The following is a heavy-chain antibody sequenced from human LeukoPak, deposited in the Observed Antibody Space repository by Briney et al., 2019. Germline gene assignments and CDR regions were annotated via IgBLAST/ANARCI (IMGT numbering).Heavy chain of an antibody. D-gene: IGHD7-27*01. J-gene: IGHJ3*02. V-gene: IGHV3-53*01. Sequence: GGSLRLSCAASGFTVSSNYMSWVRQAPGKGLEWVSVIYSGGSTYYADSVKGRFTISRDNSKNTLYLQMNSLRAEDTAVYYCARDLTGEDAFDIWGQGTMVTVSS. CDR1: GFTVSSNY. CDR2: IYSGGST. CDR3: ARDLTGEDAFDI.